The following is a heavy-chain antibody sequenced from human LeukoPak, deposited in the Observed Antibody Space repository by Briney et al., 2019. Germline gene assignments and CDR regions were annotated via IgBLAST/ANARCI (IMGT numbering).Heavy chain of an antibody. CDR2: IYSGGST. J-gene: IGHJ5*02. CDR1: WFTVRSKY. CDR3: ARESAAAGLDP. Sequence: GSLRPPFCAPWFTVRSKYMNWVRPAPGEGVEWVSVIYSGGSTYYADSVKGRFTISRDNSKNTLYLQMNSLRAEDTAVYYCARESAAAGLDPWGQGTLVTVSS. V-gene: IGHV3-53*01. D-gene: IGHD6-13*01.